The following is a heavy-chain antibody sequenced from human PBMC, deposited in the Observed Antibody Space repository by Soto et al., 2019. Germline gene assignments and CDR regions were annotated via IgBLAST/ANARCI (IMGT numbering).Heavy chain of an antibody. J-gene: IGHJ5*02. V-gene: IGHV5-51*01. CDR1: GYSFTTYW. CDR2: IYPGDSGA. D-gene: IGHD5-18*01. CDR3: ARPGDNYADGLQDYFHP. Sequence: PGGCWKISCKGSGYSFTTYWIGWVRQVPGEGLEWLGIIYPGDSGAGYSRSLQGQVTISADKSISTAYLQWSSLKASDTPMYSCARPGDNYADGLQDYFHPWGHATLVPVSS.